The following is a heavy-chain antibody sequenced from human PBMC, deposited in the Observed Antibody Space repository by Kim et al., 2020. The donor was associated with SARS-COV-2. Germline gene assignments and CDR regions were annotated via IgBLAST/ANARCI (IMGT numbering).Heavy chain of an antibody. CDR3: ARGSSSSRISPSSY. V-gene: IGHV1-8*01. J-gene: IGHJ4*02. CDR2: MNPNSGNT. D-gene: IGHD6-6*01. CDR1: GYTFTSYD. Sequence: ASVKVSCKASGYTFTSYDINWVRQATGQGLEWMGWMNPNSGNTGYAQKFQGRVTMTRNTSISTAYMELSSLRSEDTAVYYCARGSSSSRISPSSYWGQGTLVTVSS.